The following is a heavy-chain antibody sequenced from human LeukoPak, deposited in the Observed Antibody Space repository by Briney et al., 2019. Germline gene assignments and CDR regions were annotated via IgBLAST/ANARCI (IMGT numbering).Heavy chain of an antibody. CDR3: ARPRGCGSARCNNFDY. J-gene: IGHJ4*02. CDR2: IKQDGSEK. D-gene: IGHD2-2*01. Sequence: GGSLRLSCAASGFTFSSYWMSWVRQAPGKGLEWVANIKQDGSEKYYVDSVKGRFIISRANARNSLYLQMNNLRAEDTAVYYCARPRGCGSARCNNFDYWGQGTLVTVSS. V-gene: IGHV3-7*01. CDR1: GFTFSSYW.